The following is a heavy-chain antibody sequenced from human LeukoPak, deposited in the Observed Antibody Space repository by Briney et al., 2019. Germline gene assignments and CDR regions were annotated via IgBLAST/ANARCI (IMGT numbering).Heavy chain of an antibody. D-gene: IGHD6-19*01. J-gene: IGHJ4*02. Sequence: GGYLRLSCAASGFTFDNYAMTWVRQAPGKGLEWVSSISKRGGSTYYADSVEGRFTISRDSSKNTLHLQMNTLRAEDTAVYYCAKVKGGSGPFDDWGQGTLVTVSS. CDR1: GFTFDNYA. CDR2: ISKRGGST. V-gene: IGHV3-23*01. CDR3: AKVKGGSGPFDD.